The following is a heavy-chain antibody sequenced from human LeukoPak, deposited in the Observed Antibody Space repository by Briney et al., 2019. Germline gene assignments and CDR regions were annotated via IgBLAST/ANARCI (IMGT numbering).Heavy chain of an antibody. V-gene: IGHV4-39*07. D-gene: IGHD5-12*01. Sequence: SETLSLTCSVSGGSISSSSYYWDWIRQPPGKGLEWIGSIYYSGSTYYNLSLKSRVTISVDTSKNQFSLKLTSVTAADTAVYFCARGYEGYSAYDVWGQGILVTVSS. CDR2: IYYSGST. CDR3: ARGYEGYSAYDV. J-gene: IGHJ4*02. CDR1: GGSISSSSYY.